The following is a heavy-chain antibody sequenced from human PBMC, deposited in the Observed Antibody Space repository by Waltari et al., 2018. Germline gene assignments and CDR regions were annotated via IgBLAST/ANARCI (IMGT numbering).Heavy chain of an antibody. V-gene: IGHV3-11*01. CDR2: ISSSGSTI. J-gene: IGHJ3*02. Sequence: QVQLVESGGGLVKPGGSLRLSCHASGFTLRAYYMGWIRQAPGKWLEWVSYISSSGSTIYYADSVKCRFTISRDNAKNSRYLQMNSLRAEDTAVYYCARAFGLLNAFDIWGQGTMVTVSS. D-gene: IGHD1-26*01. CDR1: GFTLRAYY. CDR3: ARAFGLLNAFDI.